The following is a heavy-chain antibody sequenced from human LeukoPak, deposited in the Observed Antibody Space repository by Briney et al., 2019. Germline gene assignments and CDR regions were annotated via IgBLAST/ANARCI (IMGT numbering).Heavy chain of an antibody. CDR2: INNNGST. CDR1: GGSFSGYY. Sequence: SETLSLTCTVYGGSFSGYYWNWIRRPPGKGLEWSGEINNNGSTNYNPSLKSRVTISVDTSKNQFSLKLSSVTAADTAVYYCARDGYGGKSEPLDYWGQGTLVTVSS. D-gene: IGHD4-23*01. J-gene: IGHJ4*02. CDR3: ARDGYGGKSEPLDY. V-gene: IGHV4-34*01.